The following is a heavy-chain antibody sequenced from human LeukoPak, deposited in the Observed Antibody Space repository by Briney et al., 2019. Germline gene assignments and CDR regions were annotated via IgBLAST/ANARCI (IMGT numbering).Heavy chain of an antibody. CDR1: GGSISSYY. J-gene: IGHJ3*02. Sequence: SETLSLTCTVSGGSISSYYWSWIRQPPGKGLEWIGYIYYSGSTNYNPSLKSRVTISVDTSKNQFSLNLISVIAADTAVYYCARQNYGDAFDIWGQGTMVTVSS. V-gene: IGHV4-59*01. CDR2: IYYSGST. CDR3: ARQNYGDAFDI. D-gene: IGHD3-16*01.